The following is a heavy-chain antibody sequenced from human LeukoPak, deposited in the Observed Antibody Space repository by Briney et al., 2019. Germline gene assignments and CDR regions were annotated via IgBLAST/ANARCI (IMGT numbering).Heavy chain of an antibody. CDR3: AKYLRYLDY. V-gene: IGHV3-23*01. J-gene: IGHJ4*02. CDR1: GFTFSSYA. CDR2: ITGSGGST. D-gene: IGHD2-8*01. Sequence: PGESLRLSCAASGFTFSSYAISWVRQTPGKGLEWVSTITGSGGSTYYADSVKGRFTISRDNSKNMLDLQMNSLRAEDTAVYYCAKYLRYLDYWGQGTLVTVSS.